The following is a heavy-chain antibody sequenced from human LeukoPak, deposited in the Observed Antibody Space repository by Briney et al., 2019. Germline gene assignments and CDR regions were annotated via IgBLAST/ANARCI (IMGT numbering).Heavy chain of an antibody. CDR1: GGSFSGYY. CDR3: ARGPRMTRTYYYHYGMDV. CDR2: INHSGST. V-gene: IGHV4-34*01. D-gene: IGHD2-15*01. Sequence: SETLSLTCAVYGGSFSGYYWSWIRQPPGKGLEWIGEINHSGSTNYNPSLESRVTISVDTSKNQFSLKLSSVTAADTAVYYCARGPRMTRTYYYHYGMDVWGQGTTVTVSS. J-gene: IGHJ6*02.